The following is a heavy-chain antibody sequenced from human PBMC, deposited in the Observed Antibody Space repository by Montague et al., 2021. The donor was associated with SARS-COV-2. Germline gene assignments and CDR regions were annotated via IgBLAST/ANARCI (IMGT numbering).Heavy chain of an antibody. V-gene: IGHV4-39*01. CDR3: AGGDYPDFGGGAVDY. Sequence: SETLSLTCTVSGGSIRSSSYYWGWIRQPPGRGLEWIGSIYYGGSTYYNPSFKSRVTISVATSKTQFSLKLSTVTAAATAEYSCAGGDYPDFGGGAVDYWGQGTLVTVSS. CDR1: GGSIRSSSYY. D-gene: IGHD3-3*01. J-gene: IGHJ4*02. CDR2: IYYGGST.